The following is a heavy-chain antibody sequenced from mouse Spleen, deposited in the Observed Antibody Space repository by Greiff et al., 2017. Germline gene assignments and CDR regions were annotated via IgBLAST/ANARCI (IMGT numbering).Heavy chain of an antibody. CDR3: AREGGGFAY. V-gene: IGHV5-12*01. Sequence: DVKLVESGGGLVQPGGSLKLSCAASGFTFSDYYMYWVRQTPEKRLEWVAYISNGGGSTYYPDTVKGRFTISRDNAKNTLYLQMSRLKSEDTAMYYCAREGGGFAYWGQGTLVTVSA. CDR2: ISNGGGST. CDR1: GFTFSDYY. J-gene: IGHJ3*01.